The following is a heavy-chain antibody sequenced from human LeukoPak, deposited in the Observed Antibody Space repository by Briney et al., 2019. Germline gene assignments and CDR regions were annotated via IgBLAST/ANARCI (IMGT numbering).Heavy chain of an antibody. CDR3: ARDYYDSSGYYYEAFDY. D-gene: IGHD3-22*01. CDR1: GFTFSSYE. V-gene: IGHV3-48*03. CDR2: ISSSGSTI. Sequence: GGSLRLSCAASGFTFSSYEMNWVRQAPGKGLEWVSYISSSGSTIYYADSVKGRLTISRDNAKNSLYLQMNSLRAEDTAVYYCARDYYDSSGYYYEAFDYWGQGTLVTVSS. J-gene: IGHJ4*02.